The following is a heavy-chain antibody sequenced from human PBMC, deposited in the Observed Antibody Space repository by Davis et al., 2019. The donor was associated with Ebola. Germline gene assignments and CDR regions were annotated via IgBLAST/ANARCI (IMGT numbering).Heavy chain of an antibody. CDR1: GFTFSSYG. J-gene: IGHJ3*02. Sequence: GESLKISCAASGFTFSSYGMHWVRQAPGKGLEWVAVISYDGSNKYYADSVKGRFTISRDNSKNTLYLQMNSLRAEETAVYYCARTYYYDDSGYRNAFDIWGQGTMVTISS. V-gene: IGHV3-30*03. D-gene: IGHD3-22*01. CDR3: ARTYYYDDSGYRNAFDI. CDR2: ISYDGSNK.